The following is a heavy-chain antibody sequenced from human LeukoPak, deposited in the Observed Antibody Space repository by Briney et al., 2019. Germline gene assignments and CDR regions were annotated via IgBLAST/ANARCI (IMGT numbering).Heavy chain of an antibody. CDR1: GGSFSRYY. J-gene: IGHJ4*02. Sequence: SETLSLTCAVYGGSFSRYYWSWIRQPPGKGLEWIGEINHSGSTNYNPSLKSRVTISVDTSKNQFSLKLSSVTAADTAVYCCARVRTGYYSRWGQGTLVTVSS. V-gene: IGHV4-34*01. CDR3: ARVRTGYYSR. D-gene: IGHD3-22*01. CDR2: INHSGST.